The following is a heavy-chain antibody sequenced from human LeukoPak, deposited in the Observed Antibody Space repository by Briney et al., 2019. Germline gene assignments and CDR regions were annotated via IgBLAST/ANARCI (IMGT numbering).Heavy chain of an antibody. V-gene: IGHV4-39*07. CDR1: GGSISSSSYY. CDR2: IYYSGST. Sequence: SQTLSLTCAVSGGSISSSSYYWGWIRQPPGKGLEWIGSIYYSGSTYYNPSLKSRVTISVDTSKNQFSLKLSSVTAADTAVYYCASPWELLSRIEDAFDIWGQGTMVTVSS. CDR3: ASPWELLSRIEDAFDI. J-gene: IGHJ3*02. D-gene: IGHD1-26*01.